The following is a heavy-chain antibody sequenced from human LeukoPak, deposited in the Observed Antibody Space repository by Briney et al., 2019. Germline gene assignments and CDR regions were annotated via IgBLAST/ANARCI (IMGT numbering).Heavy chain of an antibody. D-gene: IGHD3-3*01. V-gene: IGHV4-59*01. CDR1: GGAISGYY. CDR3: ARAPWGRSDFWSGHPYYFDY. J-gene: IGHJ4*02. CDR2: VHYSGST. Sequence: SETLSLTCTVSGGAISGYYWSWIRQPPGKGLEWIGYVHYSGSTNYKPSLKSRVTISVDTSKNQFSLKLSSVTAADTAVYYCARAPWGRSDFWSGHPYYFDYWGQGTLVTVSS.